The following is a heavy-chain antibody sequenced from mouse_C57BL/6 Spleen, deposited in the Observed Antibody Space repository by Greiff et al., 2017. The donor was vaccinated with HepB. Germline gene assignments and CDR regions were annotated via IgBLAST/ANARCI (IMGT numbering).Heavy chain of an antibody. D-gene: IGHD3-2*02. CDR3: TTGTAQATYYAMDY. CDR1: GFNIKDDY. Sequence: EVQLQQSGAELVRPGASVKLSCTASGFNIKDDYMHWVKQRPEQGLEWIGWIDPENGDTEYASKFQGKATITADTSSNTAYLQLRSLTSEDTAVYYCTTGTAQATYYAMDYWGQGTSVTVCS. CDR2: IDPENGDT. J-gene: IGHJ4*01. V-gene: IGHV14-4*01.